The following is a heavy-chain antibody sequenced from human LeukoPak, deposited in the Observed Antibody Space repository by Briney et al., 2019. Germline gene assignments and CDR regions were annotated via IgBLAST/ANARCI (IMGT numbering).Heavy chain of an antibody. CDR3: AKGTVVLLWFGELLH. Sequence: GGSLRLSCAASGFSVSSNYMSWVRQAPGKGLEWVSVIYSGGSTYYADSEKGRFTISRDNSKNTLYLQMNSLRAEDTAVYYCAKGTVVLLWFGELLHWGQGTLVTVSS. CDR1: GFSVSSNY. V-gene: IGHV3-66*01. D-gene: IGHD3-10*01. CDR2: IYSGGST. J-gene: IGHJ4*02.